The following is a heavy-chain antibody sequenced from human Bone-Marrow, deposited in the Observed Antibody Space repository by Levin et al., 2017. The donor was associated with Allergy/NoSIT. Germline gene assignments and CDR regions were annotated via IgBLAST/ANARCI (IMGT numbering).Heavy chain of an antibody. D-gene: IGHD2-2*01. J-gene: IGHJ6*02. CDR3: ARIARVHGSSTSCWWDYYYYGMDV. CDR1: GFSLSNARMG. CDR2: IFSNDEK. Sequence: SGPTLVKPTETLTLTCTVSGFSLSNARMGVSWIRQPPGKALEWLAHIFSNDEKSYSTSLKSRLTISKDTSKSQVVLTMTNMDPVDTATYYCARIARVHGSSTSCWWDYYYYGMDVWGQGTTVTVSS. V-gene: IGHV2-26*01.